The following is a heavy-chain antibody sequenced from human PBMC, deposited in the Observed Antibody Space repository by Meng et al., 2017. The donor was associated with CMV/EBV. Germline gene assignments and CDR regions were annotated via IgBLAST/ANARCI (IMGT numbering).Heavy chain of an antibody. V-gene: IGHV3-48*03. CDR1: GFTFSSYE. J-gene: IGHJ4*02. Sequence: GESLKISRAASGFTFSSYEMNWVRQAPGKGLEWVSYISSSGSTIYYADSVKGRFTISRDNAKNSLYLQMNSLRAEDTAVYYCAINAYVVVPAATDYFDYWGQRTLVTVSS. CDR2: ISSSGSTI. CDR3: AINAYVVVPAATDYFDY. D-gene: IGHD2-2*01.